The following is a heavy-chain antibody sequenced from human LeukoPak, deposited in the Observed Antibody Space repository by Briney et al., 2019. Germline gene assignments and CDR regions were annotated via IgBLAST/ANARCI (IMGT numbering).Heavy chain of an antibody. J-gene: IGHJ4*02. CDR2: ISGSGGST. D-gene: IGHD2-8*02. CDR1: GFTVCSNY. CDR3: AKDESWSDPFDY. V-gene: IGHV3-23*01. Sequence: GVSLRLSCAASGFTVCSNYMIRLRQAPGNGLEGVSAISGSGGSTYYADSVKGRFTISRDNSKTTLYLQMNSLRAEDTAVYYCAKDESWSDPFDYWGQGTLVTVSS.